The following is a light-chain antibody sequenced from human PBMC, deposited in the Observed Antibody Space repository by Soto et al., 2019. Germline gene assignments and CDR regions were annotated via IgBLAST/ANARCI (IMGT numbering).Light chain of an antibody. CDR1: SSDVGGYNY. Sequence: QSVLTQPRSVSGSPGQSGTISCTGTSSDVGGYNYVSWYQQHPGKAPKLMIYDVSKRPSGVPDRFSGSKSGNTASLTISGLQAEDEADYYCCSYAGSYVLGTGTKLPVL. J-gene: IGLJ1*01. V-gene: IGLV2-11*01. CDR3: CSYAGSYV. CDR2: DVS.